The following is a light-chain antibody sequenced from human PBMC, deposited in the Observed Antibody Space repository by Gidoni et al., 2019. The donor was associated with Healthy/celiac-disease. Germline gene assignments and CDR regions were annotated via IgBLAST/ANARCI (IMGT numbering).Light chain of an antibody. Sequence: QSALTQPASVSGSPGQSITIPCTGTSSDVGGYNFVSWYQQHPGKAPNLMIYEVSNRPSGVSNRFSGSKSGNTASLTISGLQAEDEADYYCSSYTSSSLYVFGAGTKVTVL. CDR3: SSYTSSSLYV. J-gene: IGLJ1*01. CDR1: SSDVGGYNF. V-gene: IGLV2-14*01. CDR2: EVS.